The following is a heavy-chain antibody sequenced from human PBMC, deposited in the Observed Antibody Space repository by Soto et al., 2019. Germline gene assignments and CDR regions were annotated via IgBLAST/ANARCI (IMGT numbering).Heavy chain of an antibody. CDR3: ARDGMMVVAATQDYYYGMDV. J-gene: IGHJ6*02. CDR2: ISAYNGNT. V-gene: IGHV1-18*04. Sequence: ASVKVSCKASGYTFTSYGISWVRQAPGQGLEWMGWISAYNGNTNYAQKLQGRVTMTTDTSTSTAYMELRSLRSDDTTVYYCARDGMMVVAATQDYYYGMDVWGQGTTVTVSS. D-gene: IGHD2-15*01. CDR1: GYTFTSYG.